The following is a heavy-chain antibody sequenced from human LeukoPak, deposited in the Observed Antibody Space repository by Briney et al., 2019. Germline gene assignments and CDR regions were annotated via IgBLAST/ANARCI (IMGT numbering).Heavy chain of an antibody. J-gene: IGHJ5*02. CDR1: GGSISSRSYY. Sequence: ASETLSLTCTVSGGSISSRSYYWGWIRQPPGKGLAWIGSIYYSGSTYYNPSLKSRVTISVDTSKNQFSLKLSSVTAADTAVYYCARHVPGAAGILRWFDPWGQGTLVTVSS. V-gene: IGHV4-39*01. D-gene: IGHD6-13*01. CDR2: IYYSGST. CDR3: ARHVPGAAGILRWFDP.